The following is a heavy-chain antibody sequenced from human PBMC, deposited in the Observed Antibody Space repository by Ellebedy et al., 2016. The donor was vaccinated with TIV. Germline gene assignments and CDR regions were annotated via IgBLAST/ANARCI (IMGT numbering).Heavy chain of an antibody. CDR1: GFTFSRNW. D-gene: IGHD6-19*01. V-gene: IGHV3-7*01. Sequence: PGGSLRLSCEASGFTFSRNWISWFRLAPGKGLEWVANIKQDGSEKYYVDSVKGRFTISRDNAKNSVYLQFSSLGAEDTAVYYCARDVWGGGWAWGQGTPVTVSS. CDR3: ARDVWGGGWA. J-gene: IGHJ5*02. CDR2: IKQDGSEK.